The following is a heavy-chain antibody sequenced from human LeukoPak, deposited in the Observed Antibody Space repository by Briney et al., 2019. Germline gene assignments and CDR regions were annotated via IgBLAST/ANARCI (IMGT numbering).Heavy chain of an antibody. Sequence: GGSLTLTCGASGFTFSNYGMSWVRRGLAKGLEWVPAVSGRGRPTYYADSVKGRFNMPRDNSKNTVYLQIDSLRAEDTAVFYCARGHLKNDYWGQGTLVTVSS. J-gene: IGHJ4*02. CDR1: GFTFSNYG. CDR2: VSGRGRPT. V-gene: IGHV3-23*01. CDR3: ARGHLKNDY.